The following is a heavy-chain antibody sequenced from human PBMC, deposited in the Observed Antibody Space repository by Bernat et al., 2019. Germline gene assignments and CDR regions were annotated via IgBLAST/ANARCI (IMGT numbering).Heavy chain of an antibody. Sequence: ATSCFHFRCYCMHSGRQAPGQGLEWGAIILYDGRTEYYADSVKARFTSSRDNSKNTVYLQMNSLRAEDTAVYYCARDPGSTSGYYFSDYWGQGTL. CDR3: ARDPGSTSGYYFSDY. J-gene: IGHJ4*02. CDR1: CFHFRCYC. V-gene: IGHV3-33*01. CDR2: ILYDGRTE. D-gene: IGHD3-22*01.